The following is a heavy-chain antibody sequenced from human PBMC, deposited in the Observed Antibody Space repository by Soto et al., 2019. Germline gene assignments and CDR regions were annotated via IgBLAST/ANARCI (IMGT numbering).Heavy chain of an antibody. CDR3: TTDGLKETTPSPDY. Sequence: VQLVESGGGLVKPGGSLRLSCAASGFTFSNAWMSWVRPAPRKGLEWVGRIKSKTDGGTTDYAAPVKGRFTISRDDSKNTLYLQTNSLKTDATAVYYCTTDGLKETTPSPDYWGQGTLVIVCS. CDR1: GFTFSNAW. V-gene: IGHV3-15*01. CDR2: IKSKTDGGTT. D-gene: IGHD4-17*01. J-gene: IGHJ4*02.